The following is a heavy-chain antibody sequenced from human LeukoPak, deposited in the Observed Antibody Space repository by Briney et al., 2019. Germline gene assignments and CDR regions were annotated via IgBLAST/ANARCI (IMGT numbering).Heavy chain of an antibody. CDR1: GGSISSGGYY. CDR3: ARGNCSGGSCYSENWFDP. CDR2: IYYSGST. J-gene: IGHJ5*02. D-gene: IGHD2-15*01. V-gene: IGHV4-31*03. Sequence: SESLFLTCTVSGGSISSGGYYWSWIRQHPGKGLEWIGYIYYSGSTYYNPSLKSRVTISVDTSKNQFSLKLSSVTAADTAVYYCARGNCSGGSCYSENWFDPWGQGTLVTVSS.